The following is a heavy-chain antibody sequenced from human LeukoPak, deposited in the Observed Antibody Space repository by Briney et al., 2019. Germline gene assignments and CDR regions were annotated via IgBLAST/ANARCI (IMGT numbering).Heavy chain of an antibody. CDR1: GYTFNHFG. CDR2: ISAFNGNT. V-gene: IGHV1-18*01. J-gene: IGHJ4*02. Sequence: ASVKVSCKASGYTFNHFGISWVRQAPGQGLEWMGWISAFNGNTKYGQRLQGRVTMTTDASTSTAYMEVRSLRSDDTAVYYCARGTPSIDAAGTFDVWGQGTLVTVSS. CDR3: ARGTPSIDAAGTFDV. D-gene: IGHD6-13*01.